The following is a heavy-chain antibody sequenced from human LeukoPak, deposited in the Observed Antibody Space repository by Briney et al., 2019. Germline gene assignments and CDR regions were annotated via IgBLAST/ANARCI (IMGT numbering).Heavy chain of an antibody. V-gene: IGHV4-34*01. CDR1: GGSFSGYY. CDR3: ASSTGYSSGWYWFDP. Sequence: SETLSLTCAVYGGSFSGYYWSWIRQPPGKVLEWIGYIYYSGSTNYNPSLKSRVTISVDTSKNQFSLKLSSVTAADTAVYYCASSTGYSSGWYWFDPWGQGTLVTVSS. J-gene: IGHJ5*02. CDR2: IYYSGST. D-gene: IGHD6-19*01.